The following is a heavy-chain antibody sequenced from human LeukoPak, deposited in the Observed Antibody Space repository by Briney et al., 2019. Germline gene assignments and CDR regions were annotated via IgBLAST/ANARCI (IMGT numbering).Heavy chain of an antibody. CDR2: IYYSGST. V-gene: IGHV4-39*07. CDR1: GGSISSSCYY. D-gene: IGHD3-9*01. Sequence: SETLSLTCTVSGGSISSSCYYWGWIPPPPGKGLEWIGSIYYSGSTNYNPSLKSRVTISVDTSKNQFSLKLSSVTAADTAVYYCASSYDILTGYYLWGQGTLVTVSS. CDR3: ASSYDILTGYYL. J-gene: IGHJ5*02.